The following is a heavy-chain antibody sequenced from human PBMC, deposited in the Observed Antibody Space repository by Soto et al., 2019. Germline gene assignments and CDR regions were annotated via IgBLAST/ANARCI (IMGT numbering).Heavy chain of an antibody. V-gene: IGHV1-69*01. D-gene: IGHD4-4*01. CDR2: IIPTFGTT. CDR3: AGASDSTWYNWLDS. Sequence: QVQLVQSGAEVKKPGSSVKVSCKAPGGNFSSNGIRWERQAPGQGLELMGGIIPTFGTTNYAHKFRGRVTITAEESTGTAYMELSSLRSDDTAVYYCAGASDSTWYNWLDSWGQGTLVTVSS. J-gene: IGHJ5*01. CDR1: GGNFSSNG.